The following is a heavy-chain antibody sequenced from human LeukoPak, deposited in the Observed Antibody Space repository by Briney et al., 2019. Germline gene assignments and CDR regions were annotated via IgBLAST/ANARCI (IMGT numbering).Heavy chain of an antibody. J-gene: IGHJ5*01. D-gene: IGHD2-2*01. Sequence: PSQTLSLTCTVSGGSISSGGYYWSWIRQPPGKGLEWIGEINDSGSTNQNPSLKSRPIISIDASKNQSSLKLRSVTVADTAVYYCARQRRVPGANWFDSWGQGTLVFVSS. CDR2: INDSGST. V-gene: IGHV4-30-2*03. CDR3: ARQRRVPGANWFDS. CDR1: GGSISSGGYY.